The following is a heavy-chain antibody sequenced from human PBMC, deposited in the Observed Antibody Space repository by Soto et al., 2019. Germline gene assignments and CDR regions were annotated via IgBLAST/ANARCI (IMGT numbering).Heavy chain of an antibody. CDR3: ARDKFSHGDYVLDY. CDR1: GGSISSYY. D-gene: IGHD4-17*01. V-gene: IGHV4-4*07. CDR2: IYTSGST. J-gene: IGHJ4*02. Sequence: LSETLSLTCTASGGSISSYYWSWVRQPAGKGLEWIGRIYTSGSTNYNPSLKSRVTMSVDTSKNQFFLKLTSVTAADTAVYYCARDKFSHGDYVLDYWGQGALVTVSS.